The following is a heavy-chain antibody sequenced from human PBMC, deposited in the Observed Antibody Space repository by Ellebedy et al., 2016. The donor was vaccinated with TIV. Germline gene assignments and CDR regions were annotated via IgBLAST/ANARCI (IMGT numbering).Heavy chain of an antibody. CDR3: ARPLTPGIAVAGLDY. V-gene: IGHV1-2*04. J-gene: IGHJ4*02. Sequence: ASVKVSCXASGYTFTGYYMHWVRQAPGQGLEWMGWINPNSGGTNYAQKFQGWVTMTRDTSISTAYMELSRLRSDDTAVYCCARPLTPGIAVAGLDYWGQGTLVTVSS. CDR2: INPNSGGT. CDR1: GYTFTGYY. D-gene: IGHD6-19*01.